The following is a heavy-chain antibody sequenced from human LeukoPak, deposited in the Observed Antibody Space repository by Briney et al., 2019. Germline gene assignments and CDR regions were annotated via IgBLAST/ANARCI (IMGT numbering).Heavy chain of an antibody. CDR2: IYPTDIT. D-gene: IGHD6-13*01. Sequence: SETLSLTCAVSGGSISSGVYSWSWIRQPAGKGLEWIGRIYPTDITTYNPSLKSRVTLSVDTSKNQFSLKVNSVTAADAAVYYCARGPGQLTSECFDSWGQGILVTVSS. CDR3: ARGPGQLTSECFDS. CDR1: GGSISSGVYS. V-gene: IGHV4-61*02. J-gene: IGHJ5*01.